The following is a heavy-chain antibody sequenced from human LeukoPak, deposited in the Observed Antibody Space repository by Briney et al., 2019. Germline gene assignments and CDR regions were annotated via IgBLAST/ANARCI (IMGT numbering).Heavy chain of an antibody. D-gene: IGHD3-10*01. V-gene: IGHV3-15*07. CDR2: IASKTDGGAT. J-gene: IGHJ4*02. Sequence: GGSLRLSCSASGLTFTNAWMNWVRQAPGEGLDWVGRIASKTDGGATDYAAPVKGRFTISRDDSKNTLNLQMNSLKTEDTAVYYCTTGIRGDWGQGTLVTVSS. CDR1: GLTFTNAW. CDR3: TTGIRGD.